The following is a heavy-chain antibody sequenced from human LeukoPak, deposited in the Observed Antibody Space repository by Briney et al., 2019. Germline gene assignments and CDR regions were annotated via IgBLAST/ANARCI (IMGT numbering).Heavy chain of an antibody. D-gene: IGHD6-13*01. CDR1: GFTFSSYA. Sequence: GGSLRLSCAASGFTFSSYAMSWVRQAPGKGLEWVSAISGSGGSTYYADSVKGRFTISRDNSKNTLYLQMNSLRAEDTAVYYCAKVALSSSWHGGQYYFDYWGQGTLVTVSS. V-gene: IGHV3-23*01. CDR2: ISGSGGST. CDR3: AKVALSSSWHGGQYYFDY. J-gene: IGHJ4*02.